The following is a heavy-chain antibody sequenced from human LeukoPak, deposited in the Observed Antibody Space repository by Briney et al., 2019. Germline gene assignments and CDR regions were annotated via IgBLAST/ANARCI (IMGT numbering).Heavy chain of an antibody. CDR3: AREGGYDSSGYSDY. CDR2: IYSGGDT. CDR1: GFTFSSYS. D-gene: IGHD3-22*01. J-gene: IGHJ4*02. V-gene: IGHV3-53*01. Sequence: PGGSLRLSCAASGFTFSSYSMNWVRQAPGKGLEWVSIIYSGGDTCYADSVKGRFTISRDSSKNTLCLQMNSLRAEDTAVYYCAREGGYDSSGYSDYWGQGTLVTVSS.